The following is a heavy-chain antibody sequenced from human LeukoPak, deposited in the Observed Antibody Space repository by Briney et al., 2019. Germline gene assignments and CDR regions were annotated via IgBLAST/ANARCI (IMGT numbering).Heavy chain of an antibody. CDR3: ARPRRGGSAHHGFDI. D-gene: IGHD2-15*01. J-gene: IGHJ3*02. V-gene: IGHV4-59*01. CDR2: IFYSGNT. Sequence: SETLSLTCTVSGGSISSYYWNWIRQPPGKGLEWIGYIFYSGNTNYNPSLKSRVTISVDTSKNQFSLKLSSVTAADTAVYYCARPRRGGSAHHGFDIWGQGTMVTVSS. CDR1: GGSISSYY.